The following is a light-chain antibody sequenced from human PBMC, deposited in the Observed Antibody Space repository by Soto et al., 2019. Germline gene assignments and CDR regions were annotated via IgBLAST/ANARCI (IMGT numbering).Light chain of an antibody. CDR2: GAS. CDR3: QQSGSSPIT. V-gene: IGKV3-20*01. CDR1: QSVSSSY. J-gene: IGKJ5*01. Sequence: EIVLTQSPGTLSLSPGERATLSCRASQSVSSSYLTWYQLKPGQAPRLLIYGASSRATGIPDRFSGSGSGTDFTLTISRLEPEDFAVYYCQQSGSSPITFGQGTRLEIK.